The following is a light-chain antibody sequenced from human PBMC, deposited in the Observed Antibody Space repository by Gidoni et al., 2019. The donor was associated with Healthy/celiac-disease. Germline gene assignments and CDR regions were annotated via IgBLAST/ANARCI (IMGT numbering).Light chain of an antibody. J-gene: IGKJ4*01. CDR2: AAS. Sequence: DIQMTQSPSSLSASVGARVTITCRASQSISSYLNWYQQKPGKAPKPLIYAASSLQSGVPSRFSGSGSGTDFTLTISSLQPEDFATYYCQQSYSTPFTFGGGTKVEIK. CDR3: QQSYSTPFT. CDR1: QSISSY. V-gene: IGKV1-39*01.